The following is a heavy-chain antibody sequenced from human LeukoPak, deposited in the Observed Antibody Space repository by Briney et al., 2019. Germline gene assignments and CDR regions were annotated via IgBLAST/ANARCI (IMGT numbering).Heavy chain of an antibody. CDR2: IYYSGST. D-gene: IGHD6-6*01. J-gene: IGHJ4*02. V-gene: IGHV4-39*01. CDR1: GGSISSSSYY. CDR3: AGPSIAARYIDY. Sequence: PSETLSLTCTVSGGSISSSSYYWGWIRQPPGKGLEWIGSIYYSGSTYYNPSLKSRVTISVDTSKNQFSLKLSSVTAADTAVYYCAGPSIAARYIDYWGQGTLVTVSS.